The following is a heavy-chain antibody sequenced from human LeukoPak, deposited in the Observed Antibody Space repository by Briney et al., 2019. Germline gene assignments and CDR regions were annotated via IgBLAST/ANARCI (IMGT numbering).Heavy chain of an antibody. Sequence: SETLSLTCAVYGGSFSGSYWSWIRQPPGKGLEWIGEINHSGSTNYNPSLKSRVIILVDTSKNQFSLKLSSVTAADTAVYYCASAPSYDSSGSYYFDYWGQGTLVTVSS. V-gene: IGHV4-34*01. CDR2: INHSGST. J-gene: IGHJ4*02. CDR1: GGSFSGSY. CDR3: ASAPSYDSSGSYYFDY. D-gene: IGHD3-22*01.